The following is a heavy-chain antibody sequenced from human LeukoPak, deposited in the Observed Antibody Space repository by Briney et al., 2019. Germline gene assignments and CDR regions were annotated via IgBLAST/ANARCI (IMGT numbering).Heavy chain of an antibody. CDR1: GGSFSGYY. J-gene: IGHJ6*02. D-gene: IGHD6-13*01. CDR2: INHSGST. V-gene: IGHV4-34*01. Sequence: SETLFLTCAVYGGSFSGYYWSWIRQPPGKGLEWIGEINHSGSTNYNPSLKSRVTISVDTSKNQFSLKLSSVTAADTAVYYCARGPFGYSSSLGMDVWGQGTTVTVSS. CDR3: ARGPFGYSSSLGMDV.